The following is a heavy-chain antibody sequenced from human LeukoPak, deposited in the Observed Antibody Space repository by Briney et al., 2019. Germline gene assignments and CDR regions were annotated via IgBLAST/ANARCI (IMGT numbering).Heavy chain of an antibody. CDR2: INHSGST. J-gene: IGHJ4*02. D-gene: IGHD2-2*02. CDR3: AGGTDIVVVPAAIPADY. V-gene: IGHV4-34*01. Sequence: SETLSLTCAVYGGSFSGYYWSWIRQPPGRGLEWIGEINHSGSTNYNPSLKSRVTISVDTSKNQFSLKLSSVTAADTAVYYCAGGTDIVVVPAAIPADYWGQGTLVTVSS. CDR1: GGSFSGYY.